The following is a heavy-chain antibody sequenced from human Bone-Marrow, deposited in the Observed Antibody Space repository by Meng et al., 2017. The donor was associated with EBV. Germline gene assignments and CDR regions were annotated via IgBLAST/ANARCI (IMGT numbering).Heavy chain of an antibody. D-gene: IGHD3-22*01. CDR3: ARARDYYVSSCYLNWFNP. CDR2: IYYSGST. J-gene: IGHJ5*02. V-gene: IGHV4-59*01. Sequence: QALVQVSGPGLVLRPETLSSLGTVSRSSICIYYCSWNRQLPVKGLAWIGYIYYSGSTNYNPSLKSRVTISVDTSKNQFSRKLNSVTAADTDVYYCARARDYYVSSCYLNWFNPWGQGTLVTVSS. CDR1: RSSICIYY.